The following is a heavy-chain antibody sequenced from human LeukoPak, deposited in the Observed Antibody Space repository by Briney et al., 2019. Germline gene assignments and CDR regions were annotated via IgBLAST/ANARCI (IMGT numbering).Heavy chain of an antibody. Sequence: GGSLRLSCAASGFTYSIYAMSWVRQAPGKGLECVSAISASGDSTYYADSVKGRFSISRDNSKNTLYLQMNSLRAEDTAVYYCANNWNLDYWGQGTLVTVSS. CDR1: GFTYSIYA. D-gene: IGHD1-20*01. J-gene: IGHJ4*02. V-gene: IGHV3-23*01. CDR2: ISASGDST. CDR3: ANNWNLDY.